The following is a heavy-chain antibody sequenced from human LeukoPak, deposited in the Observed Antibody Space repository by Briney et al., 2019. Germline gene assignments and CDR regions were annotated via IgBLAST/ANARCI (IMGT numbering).Heavy chain of an antibody. CDR2: LWYDGSIK. CDR3: ARVGGSSGWYVDY. V-gene: IGHV3-33*08. Sequence: GSLRLSCAASGFTFSSYGMHWVRQAPGKGLDWVAVLWYDGSIKYYADSVKGRFTISRDNSKNTLYLQMNSLRAEDTAVYYCARVGGSSGWYVDYWGQGTLVTVSS. D-gene: IGHD6-19*01. CDR1: GFTFSSYG. J-gene: IGHJ4*02.